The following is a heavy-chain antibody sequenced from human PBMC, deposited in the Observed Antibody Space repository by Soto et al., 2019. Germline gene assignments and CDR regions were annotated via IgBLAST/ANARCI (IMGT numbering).Heavy chain of an antibody. J-gene: IGHJ3*02. CDR3: AKDPNGESVGAFDI. CDR2: ISASGSKT. V-gene: IGHV3-23*01. Sequence: EVQLLESGGGLVQPGGSLRLSCAASGFSFSSYAMSWVRQAPGKGPEWVSGISASGSKTYYRDSVKGRSTISRDNSKNTLYLQMNSLRAEDSAIYYCAKDPNGESVGAFDICGQGTVVTVSS. D-gene: IGHD4-17*01. CDR1: GFSFSSYA.